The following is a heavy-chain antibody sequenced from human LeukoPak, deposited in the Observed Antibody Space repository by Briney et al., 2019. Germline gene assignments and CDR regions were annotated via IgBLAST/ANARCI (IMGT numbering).Heavy chain of an antibody. CDR3: TTEADGGFDY. CDR1: GFTFSNAG. Sequence: GGSLRLSCAASGFTFSNAGMRWVRQAPGKGLEWVGRIKSKTDGGTSDYAAPVKGRFTISRDESKNTLYLQMNSLETEDTAVYYCTTEADGGFDYWGQGTLVTVSS. D-gene: IGHD3-10*01. V-gene: IGHV3-15*01. J-gene: IGHJ4*02. CDR2: IKSKTDGGTS.